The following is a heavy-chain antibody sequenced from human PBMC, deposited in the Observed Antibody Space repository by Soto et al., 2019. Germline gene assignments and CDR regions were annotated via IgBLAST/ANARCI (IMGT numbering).Heavy chain of an antibody. Sequence: GGSLRLSCASSGFTFSNYAMSLVRQAPGKGLEWVSAISGSGDNTYHADSVKGRFTISRDNSKNTLYLQMHSLRAEDTAVFYCAKVTRYDILTGYYGYMDVWGKGTTVTVSS. V-gene: IGHV3-23*01. D-gene: IGHD3-9*01. CDR3: AKVTRYDILTGYYGYMDV. CDR1: GFTFSNYA. CDR2: ISGSGDNT. J-gene: IGHJ6*03.